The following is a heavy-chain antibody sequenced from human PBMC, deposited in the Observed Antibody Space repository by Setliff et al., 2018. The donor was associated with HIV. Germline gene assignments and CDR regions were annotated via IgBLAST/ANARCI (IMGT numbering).Heavy chain of an antibody. CDR2: ISAYNGNT. D-gene: IGHD1-26*01. Sequence: ASVKVSCKASGYTFTSYGISWVRQAPGQGLEWMGWISAYNGNTNYAQKLQGRVTMTTDTSTSTAYMELRSLRSDGTAVYYCARDSEWGSYIFWTFDIWGQGTMVTVS. CDR3: ARDSEWGSYIFWTFDI. CDR1: GYTFTSYG. J-gene: IGHJ3*02. V-gene: IGHV1-18*01.